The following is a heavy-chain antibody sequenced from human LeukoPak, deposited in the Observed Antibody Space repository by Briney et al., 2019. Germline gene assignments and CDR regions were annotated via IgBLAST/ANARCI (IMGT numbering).Heavy chain of an antibody. J-gene: IGHJ6*03. D-gene: IGHD3-10*01. CDR2: IYSGGST. CDR1: GFTVSSNY. V-gene: IGHV3-53*01. Sequence: GGSLRLSCAASGFTVSSNYMSWVRQAPGKGLEWVSVIYSGGSTYYADSVKGRFTISRDNSKNTLYLQMNSLRAEDTAVYYCASGSGSYRTPYYYMDIWGTGTTVTVSS. CDR3: ASGSGSYRTPYYYMDI.